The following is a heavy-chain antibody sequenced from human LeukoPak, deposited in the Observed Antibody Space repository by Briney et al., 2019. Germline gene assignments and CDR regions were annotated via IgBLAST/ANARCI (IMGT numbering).Heavy chain of an antibody. J-gene: IGHJ4*02. Sequence: SVKVSCKASGGTFSSYAISWVRQAPGQGLEWMGRIIPILGIANYAQKFQGRVTITADKSTSTAYMELSSLRSEDTAVYYCARDNGDDTSGPLDYWGQGALVTVSS. CDR2: IIPILGIA. D-gene: IGHD3-22*01. CDR3: ARDNGDDTSGPLDY. CDR1: GGTFSSYA. V-gene: IGHV1-69*04.